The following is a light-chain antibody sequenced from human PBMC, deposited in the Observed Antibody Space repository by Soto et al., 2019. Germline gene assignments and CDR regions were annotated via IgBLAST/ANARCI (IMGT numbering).Light chain of an antibody. V-gene: IGKV1-39*01. Sequence: DIQMTQSPSSLSASVGDRVTITCRASQSISSYLNWYRQKPWKAPKVLIYAESSLQSGVPLRFGGSGYWTDFTITSISLQPEDFATYYCQQSYSTPLSFGQWTKLEIK. J-gene: IGKJ2*01. CDR1: QSISSY. CDR3: QQSYSTPLS. CDR2: AES.